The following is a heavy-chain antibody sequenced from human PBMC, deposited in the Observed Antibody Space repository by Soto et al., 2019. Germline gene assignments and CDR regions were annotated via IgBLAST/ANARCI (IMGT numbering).Heavy chain of an antibody. V-gene: IGHV3-23*01. D-gene: IGHD3-10*01. J-gene: IGHJ4*02. Sequence: VGSLRLSCAASGFTFSSYSMSWVRQAPGKGLEWVSGFRSGGDDGTTYYADSVKGRFTISRDNSKNTLFLQMDSLRAEDTAIYYCAKKVNSGPGSQYFDYWGQGTLVTVSS. CDR2: FRSGGDDGTT. CDR3: AKKVNSGPGSQYFDY. CDR1: GFTFSSYS.